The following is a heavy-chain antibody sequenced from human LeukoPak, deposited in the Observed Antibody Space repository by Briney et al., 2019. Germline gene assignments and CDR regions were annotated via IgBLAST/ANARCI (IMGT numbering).Heavy chain of an antibody. CDR3: ARRGYEFWSAPSWFDP. CDR1: GYSFTSYW. J-gene: IGHJ5*02. Sequence: GESLKISCKGSGYSFTSYWIVWVRQMPGKGLEWMGIIYPGDSDTRYSPSFQGQVTISADKSISTAYLQWSSLKASDTAMYYCARRGYEFWSAPSWFDPWGQGTLVTVSS. V-gene: IGHV5-51*01. D-gene: IGHD3-3*01. CDR2: IYPGDSDT.